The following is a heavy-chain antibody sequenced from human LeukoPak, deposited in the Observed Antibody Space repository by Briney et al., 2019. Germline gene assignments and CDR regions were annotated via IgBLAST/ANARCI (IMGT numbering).Heavy chain of an antibody. CDR2: FDPEDGET. D-gene: IGHD3-10*01. V-gene: IGHV1-24*01. Sequence: ASVKVSCKVSGYTLTELSIHWVRQAPGKGLEWMGGFDPEDGETIYAQKFQGRVTMTEDTSTDTAYMELSSLRSEDTAVYYCATVAKGWFGFYYGMDVWGQGTTVTVSS. CDR3: ATVAKGWFGFYYGMDV. CDR1: GYTLTELS. J-gene: IGHJ6*02.